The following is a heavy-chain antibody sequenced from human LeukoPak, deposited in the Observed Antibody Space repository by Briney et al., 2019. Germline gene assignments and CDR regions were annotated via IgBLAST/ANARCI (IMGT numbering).Heavy chain of an antibody. CDR3: ARGMTGYSYGPLDY. V-gene: IGHV1-69*06. CDR2: IIPIFGTA. CDR1: GGAFSSYA. Sequence: ASVKVSCKASGGAFSSYAIGWVRQAPGQGLEWMGGIIPIFGTADFAQKFQGRVTIIADKSTSTAYMELSSLRSEDTAVYYCARGMTGYSYGPLDYWGQGTLVTVSS. J-gene: IGHJ4*02. D-gene: IGHD5-18*01.